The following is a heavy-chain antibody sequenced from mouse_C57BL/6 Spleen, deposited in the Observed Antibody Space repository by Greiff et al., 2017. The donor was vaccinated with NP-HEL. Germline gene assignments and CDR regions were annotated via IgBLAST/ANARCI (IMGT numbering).Heavy chain of an antibody. CDR1: GYTFTDYY. CDR3: ARQLRPVDY. D-gene: IGHD3-2*02. Sequence: EVQLQQSGPEPVKPGASVKISCKASGYTFTDYYMNWVKQSHGKSLEWIGDINPNNGGTSYNQKFKGKATLTVDKSSSTAYMELRSLTSEDSAVYYCARQLRPVDYWGQGTTLTVSS. J-gene: IGHJ2*01. CDR2: INPNNGGT. V-gene: IGHV1-26*01.